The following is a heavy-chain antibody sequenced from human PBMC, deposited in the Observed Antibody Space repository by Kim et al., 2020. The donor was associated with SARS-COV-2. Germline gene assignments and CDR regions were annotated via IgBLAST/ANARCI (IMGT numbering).Heavy chain of an antibody. D-gene: IGHD3-22*01. CDR1: GFTFSSYE. CDR3: ARERSSSGYYYDALGAFDN. J-gene: IGHJ3*02. Sequence: GGSLRLSCAASGFTFSSYEMNWVRQAPGKGLEWVSYISSSGSTIYYADSVKGRFTISRDNAKNSLYLQMNSLRAEDTAVYYCARERSSSGYYYDALGAFDNWGQGTMVTVSS. V-gene: IGHV3-48*03. CDR2: ISSSGSTI.